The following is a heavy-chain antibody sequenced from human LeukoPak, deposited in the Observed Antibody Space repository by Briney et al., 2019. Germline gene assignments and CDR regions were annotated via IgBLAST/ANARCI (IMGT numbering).Heavy chain of an antibody. J-gene: IGHJ4*02. D-gene: IGHD6-13*01. CDR2: ISGSSSTI. V-gene: IGHV3-48*04. CDR1: GFTFSSYS. CDR3: TRVYSSSWSGSYFDY. Sequence: PGGSLRLSCAASGFTFSSYSMNWVRQAPGKGLEWVSYISGSSSTIYYADSVKGRFTISRDNAKSSLYLQMNSLKTEDTSVYYCTRVYSSSWSGSYFDYWGQGTLVTVSS.